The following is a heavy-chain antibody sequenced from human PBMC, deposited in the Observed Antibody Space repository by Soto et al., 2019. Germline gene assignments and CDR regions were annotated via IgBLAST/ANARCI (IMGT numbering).Heavy chain of an antibody. D-gene: IGHD6-19*01. CDR3: ASLKKGPGAVAGTVNWFDP. Sequence: GASVKVSCKASGYTFTSYDINWVRQATGQGLEWMGWMNPNSGNTGYAQKFQGRVTMTRNTSISTAYMELSGLRSEDTAVYYCASLKKGPGAVAGTVNWFDPWGLGTLVTVSS. CDR1: GYTFTSYD. J-gene: IGHJ5*02. CDR2: MNPNSGNT. V-gene: IGHV1-8*01.